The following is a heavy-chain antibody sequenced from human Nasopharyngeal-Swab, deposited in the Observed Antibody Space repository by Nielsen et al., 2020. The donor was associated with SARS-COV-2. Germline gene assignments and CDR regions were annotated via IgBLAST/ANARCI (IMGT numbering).Heavy chain of an antibody. Sequence: GGSLRLSCAASGFTFSSYWMNWVRQPPGKGLVWVSGISSDESTTTYADSVKGRFTISRDNTKNTLYLQMNSLRAEDTAVYYCARDSPWQELDYWGQGTLVTVSS. D-gene: IGHD1-1*01. CDR2: ISSDESTT. J-gene: IGHJ4*02. CDR1: GFTFSSYW. V-gene: IGHV3-74*01. CDR3: ARDSPWQELDY.